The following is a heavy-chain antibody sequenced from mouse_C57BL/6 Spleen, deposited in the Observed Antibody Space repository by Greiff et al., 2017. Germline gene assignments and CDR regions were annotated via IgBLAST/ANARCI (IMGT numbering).Heavy chain of an antibody. V-gene: IGHV1-43*01. D-gene: IGHD4-1*01. J-gene: IGHJ3*01. CDR2: INPSTGGT. CDR1: GYSFTGYY. Sequence: VQLKQSGPELVKPGASVKISCKASGYSFTGYYMHWVKQSSEKSLEWIGEINPSTGGTSYNQKFKGKATLTVDKSSSTAYMQLKSLTSEDSAVYYCAPNWGFAYWGQGTLVTVSA. CDR3: APNWGFAY.